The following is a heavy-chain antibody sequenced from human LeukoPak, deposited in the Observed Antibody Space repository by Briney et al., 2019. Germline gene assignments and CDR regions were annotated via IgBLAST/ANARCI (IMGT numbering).Heavy chain of an antibody. J-gene: IGHJ6*03. CDR1: GFTFSSYG. V-gene: IGHV3-23*01. Sequence: PGGSLRLSCAASGFTFSSYGMSWVRQAPGKGLEWVSAISGSGGSTYYADSVKGRFTISRDNSKNTLYLQTNSLRAEDTAVYYCAKTGTYYGSGPRTTRYMDVWGKGTTVTISS. CDR3: AKTGTYYGSGPRTTRYMDV. D-gene: IGHD3-10*01. CDR2: ISGSGGST.